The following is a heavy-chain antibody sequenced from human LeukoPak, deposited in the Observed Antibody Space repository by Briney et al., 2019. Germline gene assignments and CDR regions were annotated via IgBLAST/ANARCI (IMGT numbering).Heavy chain of an antibody. CDR1: GYTFTSYG. CDR3: ARDRIFITGTTEPWFY. CDR2: ISAYNGNT. Sequence: ASVKVSCKASGYTFTSYGISWVRQAPGQELEWMGWISAYNGNTNYAQKLQGRVTMTTDTSTSTAYMELRSLRSDDTAVYYCARDRIFITGTTEPWFYWGQGTLVTVSS. J-gene: IGHJ4*02. D-gene: IGHD1-7*01. V-gene: IGHV1-18*01.